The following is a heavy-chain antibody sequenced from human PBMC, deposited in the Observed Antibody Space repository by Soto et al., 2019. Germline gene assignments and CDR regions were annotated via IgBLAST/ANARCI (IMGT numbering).Heavy chain of an antibody. CDR3: ARADCSGGSCPCDY. CDR2: IYYSGST. Sequence: QLQLQESGPGLVKPSETLSLTCTVSGGSISSSSYYWGWIRQPPGKGLEWIGSIYYSGSTYYNPSLKSRVSIAVDTSKNQCSLKLSSVTAADTAVYYCARADCSGGSCPCDYWGKGTLVTVSS. V-gene: IGHV4-39*01. J-gene: IGHJ4*02. CDR1: GGSISSSSYY. D-gene: IGHD2-15*01.